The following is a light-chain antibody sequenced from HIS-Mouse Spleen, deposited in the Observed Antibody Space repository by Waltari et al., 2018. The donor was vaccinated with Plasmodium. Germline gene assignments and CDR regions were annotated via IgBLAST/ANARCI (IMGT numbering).Light chain of an antibody. CDR2: KAS. Sequence: DIQMTQSPSTLSASVGDRVTITCRASQSISSRLAWYQQKPGKAPKLLIYKASSLESGVPSRFIGSGSGTEFTLTISSLQPDDFATYYCQQYNSYSWTFGQGTKAEIK. J-gene: IGKJ1*01. CDR3: QQYNSYSWT. CDR1: QSISSR. V-gene: IGKV1-5*03.